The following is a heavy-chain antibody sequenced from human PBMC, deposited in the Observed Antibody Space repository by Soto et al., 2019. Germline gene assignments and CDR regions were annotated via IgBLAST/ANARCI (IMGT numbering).Heavy chain of an antibody. V-gene: IGHV3-48*01. Sequence: GGSLRLSCAASGFTFSSYSMNWVRQAPGKGLEWVSYISSSSSTIYYADSVKGRFTISRDNAKNSLYLQMNSLRAEDTAVYYCARYLYSGYDRFLDYWGQGTLVTVSS. J-gene: IGHJ4*02. D-gene: IGHD5-12*01. CDR1: GFTFSSYS. CDR3: ARYLYSGYDRFLDY. CDR2: ISSSSSTI.